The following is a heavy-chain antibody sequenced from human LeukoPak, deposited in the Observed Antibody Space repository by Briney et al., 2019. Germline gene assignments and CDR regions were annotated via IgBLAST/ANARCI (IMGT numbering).Heavy chain of an antibody. CDR1: GYTFTSYG. CDR3: ASLGYSSSWAPLEYFQH. CDR2: ISAYNGNT. D-gene: IGHD6-13*01. J-gene: IGHJ1*01. V-gene: IGHV1-18*01. Sequence: GASVKVSCKASGYTFTSYGISWVRQAPGQGLEWMGWISAYNGNTNYAQKLQGRVTMTTDTSTSTAYMELRSLRSDDTAVYYCASLGYSSSWAPLEYFQHWGQGTLVTVSS.